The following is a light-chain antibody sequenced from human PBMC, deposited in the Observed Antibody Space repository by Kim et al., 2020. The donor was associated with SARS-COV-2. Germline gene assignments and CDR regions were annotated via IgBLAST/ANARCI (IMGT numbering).Light chain of an antibody. Sequence: DIQMTQSPSSLSASVRDRVTITCQASQDINKFLNWYQQKPGKAPKLLIYDASNLETGVPSRFSGSGSGTDFALTISSLQPEDVGTYYCQQYVYPPLTFGGGTKVDIK. CDR2: DAS. CDR3: QQYVYPPLT. J-gene: IGKJ4*01. CDR1: QDINKF. V-gene: IGKV1-33*01.